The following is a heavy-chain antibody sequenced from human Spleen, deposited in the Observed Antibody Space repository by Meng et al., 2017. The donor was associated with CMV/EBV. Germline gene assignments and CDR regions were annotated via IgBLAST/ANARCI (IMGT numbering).Heavy chain of an antibody. V-gene: IGHV3-48*03. J-gene: IGHJ3*01. CDR2: INGGGSSK. CDR1: GFTFSRFE. CDR3: AKYGTIFGVMQMDVFDF. Sequence: LSLTCAVSGFTFSRFEMIWVRQAPGKGLDWVSYINGGGSSKYYADFVKGRFTISRDNAKNSLYLQMNSLGAEDPGVYYCAKYGTIFGVMQMDVFDFWGQGTLVTVSS. D-gene: IGHD3-3*01.